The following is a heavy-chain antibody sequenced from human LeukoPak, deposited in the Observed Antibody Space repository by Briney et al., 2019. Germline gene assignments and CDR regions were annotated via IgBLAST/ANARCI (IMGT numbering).Heavy chain of an antibody. D-gene: IGHD2-2*01. Sequence: GSLRLSCAASGFPFSSYAMSWVRQATGKGLEWVSAISGSGGSTYYADSVKGRFTISRDNSKNTLYLQMNSLRAEDTAVYYCANQYCSSTSCYGAVDYWGQGTLVTVSS. CDR2: ISGSGGST. CDR3: ANQYCSSTSCYGAVDY. CDR1: GFPFSSYA. J-gene: IGHJ4*02. V-gene: IGHV3-23*01.